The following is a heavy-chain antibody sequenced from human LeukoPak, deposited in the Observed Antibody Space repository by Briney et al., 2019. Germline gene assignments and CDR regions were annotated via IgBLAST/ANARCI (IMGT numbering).Heavy chain of an antibody. CDR2: IYYSGST. Sequence: PSETLSLTCTVSGGSISSSSYYWGWIRQPPGKGLEWIGSIYYSGSTYYNPSLESRVTISVDTSKNQFSLKLSSVTAADTAVYYCARLLNNIVVVPAAMANDYWGQGTLVTVSS. D-gene: IGHD2-2*01. CDR3: ARLLNNIVVVPAAMANDY. V-gene: IGHV4-39*01. J-gene: IGHJ4*02. CDR1: GGSISSSSYY.